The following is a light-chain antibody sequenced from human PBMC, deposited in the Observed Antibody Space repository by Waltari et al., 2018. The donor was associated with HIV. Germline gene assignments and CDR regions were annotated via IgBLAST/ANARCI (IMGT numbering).Light chain of an antibody. V-gene: IGKV1-39*01. CDR2: GAS. CDR3: QQSDSFPYT. J-gene: IGKJ2*01. Sequence: RASQSITYFLNWYQLKPGKAPALLISGASSLQSGVPSRFVGSGSGTDFTLTIKNLQPGDFATYFCQQSDSFPYTFGPGTKLDI. CDR1: QSITYF.